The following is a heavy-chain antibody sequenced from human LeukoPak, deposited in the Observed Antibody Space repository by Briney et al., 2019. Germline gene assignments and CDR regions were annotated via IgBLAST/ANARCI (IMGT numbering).Heavy chain of an antibody. Sequence: PGGSLRLSCAASGFTFSTYWMSWVRQAPGKGLEWVANIKQDGSEKYYVDSVKGRFTISRDNAKNSLYLQINSLRAEDTAVYYCAKGPKLDYYYMDVWGKGTTVTVSS. J-gene: IGHJ6*03. CDR1: GFTFSTYW. V-gene: IGHV3-7*01. CDR2: IKQDGSEK. CDR3: AKGPKLDYYYMDV. D-gene: IGHD3-10*01.